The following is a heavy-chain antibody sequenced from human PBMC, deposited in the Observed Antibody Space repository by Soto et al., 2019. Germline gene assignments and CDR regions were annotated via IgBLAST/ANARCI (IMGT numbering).Heavy chain of an antibody. D-gene: IGHD2-8*01. CDR2: IYYSGST. J-gene: IGHJ6*02. Sequence: SETLSLTCTVSGGSISSSSYYWGWIRQPPGKGLEWIGSIYYSGSTYYNPSLKSRVTISLDTSENHFSLDMNSVTAADTAVYFCPSVYGRKNGYYSVYLRDVWGQETTVTV. CDR3: PSVYGRKNGYYSVYLRDV. CDR1: GGSISSSSYY. V-gene: IGHV4-39*02.